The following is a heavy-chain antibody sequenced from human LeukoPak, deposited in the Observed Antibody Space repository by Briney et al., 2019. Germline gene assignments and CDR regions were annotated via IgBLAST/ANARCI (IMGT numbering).Heavy chain of an antibody. J-gene: IGHJ4*02. V-gene: IGHV1-24*01. CDR2: FDPEDGET. Sequence: GASVKLSCKFSGYTLTELSMHWVRQAPGKGLEWMGGFDPEDGETIYAQKFQGRVTMTEDTSTDTAYMELSSLRSEDTAVYYCATKARYNWNYPEDYWGQGTLVTVSS. D-gene: IGHD1-7*01. CDR3: ATKARYNWNYPEDY. CDR1: GYTLTELS.